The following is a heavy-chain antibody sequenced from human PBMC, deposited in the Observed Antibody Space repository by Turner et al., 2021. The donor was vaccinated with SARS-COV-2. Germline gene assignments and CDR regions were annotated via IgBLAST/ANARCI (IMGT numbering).Heavy chain of an antibody. V-gene: IGHV4-39*01. CDR2: IYDSVST. D-gene: IGHD3-10*01. J-gene: IGHJ6*02. CDR1: GGSISSSSYY. Sequence: QLQLQESGTGLVKPSETLSLTCTVSGGSISSSSYYWGWIRQPPGKELEGIGSIYDSVSTYYNPSHKSRVTISVHTTKNQFSLKLSSVTAADTAVYYCARLPVGYYGSGSYYHYGMDVWGQGTTVTVSS. CDR3: ARLPVGYYGSGSYYHYGMDV.